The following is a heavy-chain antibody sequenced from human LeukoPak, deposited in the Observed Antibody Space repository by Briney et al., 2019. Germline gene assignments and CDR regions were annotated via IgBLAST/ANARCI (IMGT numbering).Heavy chain of an antibody. Sequence: PGGSLRLSCAASGFTFSSYWMHWVRQAPGKGLVWVSRINTDGSSTSYADSVKGRFTISRDNAKNTLYLQMNSLRAEDTAVYYCARGNYDFWSGSRGANYNWFDPWGQGTLVTVSS. D-gene: IGHD3-3*01. CDR1: GFTFSSYW. J-gene: IGHJ5*02. V-gene: IGHV3-74*01. CDR3: ARGNYDFWSGSRGANYNWFDP. CDR2: INTDGSST.